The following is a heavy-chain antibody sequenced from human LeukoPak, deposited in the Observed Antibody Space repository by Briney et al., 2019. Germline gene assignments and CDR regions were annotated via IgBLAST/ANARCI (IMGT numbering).Heavy chain of an antibody. CDR3: ARLYGNYQNYFDY. Sequence: SETLSLTCTVSGGSIGSITYYWGWIRQPPGKGLEWVGHMYYRGNTFYNPSLKSRVTISVDTSKNQFSLKLRSVTAADTAVYYCARLYGNYQNYFDYWGQGTLVTASS. CDR1: GGSIGSITYY. V-gene: IGHV4-39*07. J-gene: IGHJ4*02. CDR2: MYYRGNT. D-gene: IGHD1-7*01.